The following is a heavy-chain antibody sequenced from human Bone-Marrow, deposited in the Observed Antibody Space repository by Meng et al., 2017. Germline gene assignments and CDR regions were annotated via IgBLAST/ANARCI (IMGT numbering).Heavy chain of an antibody. V-gene: IGHV3-9*03. D-gene: IGHD2-2*01. Sequence: LSLTCAASGFTFDDYAMHWVRQAPGKGLEWVSGISWNSGSIGYADSVKGRFTISRDNAKNSLYLQMNSLRAEDMALYYCAKGYCSSTSCYVDYWGHG. CDR1: GFTFDDYA. J-gene: IGHJ4*01. CDR2: ISWNSGSI. CDR3: AKGYCSSTSCYVDY.